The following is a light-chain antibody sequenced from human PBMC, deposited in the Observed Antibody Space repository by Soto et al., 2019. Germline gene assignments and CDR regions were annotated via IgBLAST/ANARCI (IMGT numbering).Light chain of an antibody. CDR2: DAS. J-gene: IGKJ2*03. Sequence: EIVLTQSPGTLSLSPGERATLSCRASQSVSSRYLAWYQQKPGQAPRLLIYDASNRATGVPARFSGSGSGTDFTLTISSLEPEDFAVYYCQQRSSWYSFGQGTKLEIK. CDR3: QQRSSWYS. V-gene: IGKV3D-20*02. CDR1: QSVSSRY.